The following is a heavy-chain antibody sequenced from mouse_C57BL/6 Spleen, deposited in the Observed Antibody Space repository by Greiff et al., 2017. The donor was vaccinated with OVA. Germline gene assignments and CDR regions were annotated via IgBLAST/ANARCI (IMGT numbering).Heavy chain of an antibody. D-gene: IGHD2-3*01. V-gene: IGHV1-69*01. CDR3: VRSLDDYWYFDV. J-gene: IGHJ1*03. CDR2: IDPSDSYT. CDR1: GYTFTSYW. Sequence: QVQLQQPGAELVMPGASVKLSCKASGYTFTSYWMHWVKQRPGQGLEWIGEIDPSDSYTNYNQKFKGKSTLTVDKSSSTAYMQLSSLTSEDSAVYYCVRSLDDYWYFDVWGTGTTVTVSS.